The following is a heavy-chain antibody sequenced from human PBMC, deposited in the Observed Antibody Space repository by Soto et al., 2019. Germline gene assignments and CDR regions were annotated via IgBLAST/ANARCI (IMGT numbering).Heavy chain of an antibody. CDR2: IHPSGDT. CDR3: VRGYCKTSPCSGDFQF. D-gene: IGHD2-15*01. CDR1: GYKFTTYF. V-gene: IGHV1-46*01. J-gene: IGHJ1*01. Sequence: ASVKVSCKASGYKFTTYFIHWVRQAPGQGLEWMGMIHPSGDTGYAQKFRGRVTMTIDTSTTTAHMELRNLTSEDTAVYFSVRGYCKTSPCSGDFQFWGQGTLVTVS.